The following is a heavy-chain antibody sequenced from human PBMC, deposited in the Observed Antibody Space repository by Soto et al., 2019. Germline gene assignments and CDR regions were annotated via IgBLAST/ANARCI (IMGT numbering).Heavy chain of an antibody. CDR2: VYHSGST. Sequence: QVQLQESGPGLVKPSQTLSLTCSVSGDSIRGGGHYWNWIRQFPGKGLGWIGYVYHSGSTHYNPSLRGRLTISIDTSKNQFSLRLISVTAADTALYYCARDTGLAPTVWGYWGHGTQVTVSS. V-gene: IGHV4-31*03. D-gene: IGHD7-27*01. CDR3: ARDTGLAPTVWGY. CDR1: GDSIRGGGHY. J-gene: IGHJ4*03.